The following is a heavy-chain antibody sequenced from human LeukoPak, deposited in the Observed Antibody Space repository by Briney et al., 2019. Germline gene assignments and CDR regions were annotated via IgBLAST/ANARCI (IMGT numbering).Heavy chain of an antibody. V-gene: IGHV4-39*02. CDR2: VYHNGNT. Sequence: PSETLSLTCTVSGDSISSSSYYWGWIRQPPGKGLEWIGSVYHNGNTYYNPSLKSRATISADTSKNKFSLKSTSVTAAGTAVYYCTKDSGHHRTDCWGQGTLVTVSS. CDR3: TKDSGHHRTDC. CDR1: GDSISSSSYY. D-gene: IGHD1-26*01. J-gene: IGHJ4*02.